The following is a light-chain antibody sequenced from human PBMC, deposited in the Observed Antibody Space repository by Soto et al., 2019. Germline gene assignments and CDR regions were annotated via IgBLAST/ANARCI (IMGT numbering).Light chain of an antibody. J-gene: IGKJ1*01. V-gene: IGKV2-28*01. CDR2: LGS. Sequence: EIVMTQSPLSLPVTPGEPASISCRSSQSLLHKNGNNYFNWYLQKPGQSPQHLIYLGSKRASGVPDRVSGSGSGKDFTLRIRRVEAEDVGVYYCMQALQIPWTFGQGTRVEAK. CDR1: QSLLHKNGNNY. CDR3: MQALQIPWT.